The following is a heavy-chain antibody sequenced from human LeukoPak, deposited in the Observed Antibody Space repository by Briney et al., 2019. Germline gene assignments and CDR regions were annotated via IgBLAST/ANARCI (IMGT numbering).Heavy chain of an antibody. V-gene: IGHV3-73*01. J-gene: IGHJ4*02. D-gene: IGHD6-6*01. CDR3: MSTSSFFGFDY. CDR1: GFTFSGSA. CDR2: IRSKANSYAT. Sequence: GGSLRLSCAASGFTFSGSAMRWVRQASGKGLEWVGRIRSKANSYATAYGASVKGRFTISRDDSKKTAYLQMNSLKTEDTAVYYCMSTSSFFGFDYWGQGTLVTVSS.